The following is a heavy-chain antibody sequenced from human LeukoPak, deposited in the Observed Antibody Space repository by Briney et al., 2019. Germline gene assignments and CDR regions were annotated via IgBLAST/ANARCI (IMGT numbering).Heavy chain of an antibody. CDR2: VASDGST. D-gene: IGHD5-12*01. CDR3: AKATVGGYED. Sequence: PGGSLRLSCAASGITVSSNYMSWVRQAPGKGLEWVSVVASDGSTKYADSVKGRFAISRDNSKNTLYLQMNSLRDEDTGVYYCAKATVGGYEDWGQGTLVTVSS. J-gene: IGHJ4*02. CDR1: GITVSSNY. V-gene: IGHV3-53*01.